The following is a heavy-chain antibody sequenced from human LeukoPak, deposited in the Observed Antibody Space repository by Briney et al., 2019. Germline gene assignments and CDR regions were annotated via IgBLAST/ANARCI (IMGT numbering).Heavy chain of an antibody. D-gene: IGHD1-7*01. Sequence: GGSLRLSCAASGFTFSSYWMHWVRQAPGKGLVWVSRINTDGSNTAYADSEKGRFTISRDNAKNTLYLQMNSLRAEDTAVYYCTRGGTTLDYWGQGTLVTVSS. CDR1: GFTFSSYW. CDR3: TRGGTTLDY. J-gene: IGHJ4*02. V-gene: IGHV3-74*01. CDR2: INTDGSNT.